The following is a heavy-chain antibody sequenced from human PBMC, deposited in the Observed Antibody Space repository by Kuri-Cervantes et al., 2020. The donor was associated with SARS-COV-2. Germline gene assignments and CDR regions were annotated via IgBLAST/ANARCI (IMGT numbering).Heavy chain of an antibody. CDR2: ISGSGGST. Sequence: LSLTCAASGFTFSSYAMSWVRQAPGKGLEWVSAISGSGGSTYYADSVKGRFTISRDNSKNTLYLQMNSLRAEDTAVYYCAKGGDMIVVVILRYWGQGTLVTVSS. V-gene: IGHV3-23*01. D-gene: IGHD3-22*01. CDR1: GFTFSSYA. J-gene: IGHJ4*02. CDR3: AKGGDMIVVVILRY.